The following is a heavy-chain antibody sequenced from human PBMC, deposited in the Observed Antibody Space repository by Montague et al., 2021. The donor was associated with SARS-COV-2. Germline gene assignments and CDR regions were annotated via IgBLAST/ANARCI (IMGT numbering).Heavy chain of an antibody. CDR3: ARTTTRMLYPENAFDI. J-gene: IGHJ3*02. D-gene: IGHD2-15*01. CDR2: SAVLTKKKN. Sequence: CAISGDSVTVTSATGAERKHTRPNSRHVLISSAVLTKKKNNYAISLKSRITINPDTSKNQFSLQLSSVAPEDTAVFYCARTTTRMLYPENAFDIWGQGTMVTVSS. CDR1: GDSVTVTSAT. V-gene: IGHV6-1*01.